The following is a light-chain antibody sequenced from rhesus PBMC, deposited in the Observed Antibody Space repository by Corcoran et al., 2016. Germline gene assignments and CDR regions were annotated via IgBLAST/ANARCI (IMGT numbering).Light chain of an antibody. J-gene: IGKJ2*01. CDR1: QTISSW. CDR3: QQYSSSPYS. CDR2: KES. Sequence: DIQMTQSPSSLSASVGDTVTITCRASQTISSWLAWYQQKPGKAPNLLIYKESTLQSGVPSRFSGSGYGTDVNLNISSLQSEDFVTYYCQQYSSSPYSFGQGTKVGIK. V-gene: IGKV1-22*01.